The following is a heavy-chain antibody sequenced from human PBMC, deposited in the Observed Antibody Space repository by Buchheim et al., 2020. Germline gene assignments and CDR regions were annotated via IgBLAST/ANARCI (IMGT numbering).Heavy chain of an antibody. D-gene: IGHD5-12*01. CDR3: ARGEGVGATEDY. CDR1: GGSFSGYY. Sequence: QVQLQQWGAGLLKPSETLSLTCAVYGGSFSGYYWSWIRQPPGKGLEWIGEINHSGSTNYNPSLKSRVTISVDTSKNQFSLKLSSEPAADTAVYYCARGEGVGATEDYWGQGTL. CDR2: INHSGST. J-gene: IGHJ4*02. V-gene: IGHV4-34*01.